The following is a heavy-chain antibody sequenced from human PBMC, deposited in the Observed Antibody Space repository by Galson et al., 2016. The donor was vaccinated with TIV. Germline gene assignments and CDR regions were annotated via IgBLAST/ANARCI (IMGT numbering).Heavy chain of an antibody. D-gene: IGHD2-2*03. J-gene: IGHJ3*02. CDR1: GSRFATSW. CDR2: IYPGDSDT. Sequence: QSGAEVKEPGESLKIPCKGSGSRFATSWIGWVRQMPGKGLEWMGIIYPGDSDTRYSPSFQGQVTISADKSIRTAYLQWSSLKASDTAIYYCAKIGYCYSTTDCYAYDAFHIWGQGTMVSASS. CDR3: AKIGYCYSTTDCYAYDAFHI. V-gene: IGHV5-51*01.